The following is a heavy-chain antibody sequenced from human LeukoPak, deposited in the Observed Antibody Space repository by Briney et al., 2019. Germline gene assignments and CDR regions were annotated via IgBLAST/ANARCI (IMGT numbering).Heavy chain of an antibody. CDR1: GYTFTNYD. CDR2: MNPNSANT. Sequence: ASVKVSCKASGYTFTNYDINWVRQATGQGLEWMGWMNPNSANTGYSQKFQGRVTFTRDTSISTAYMELSSLRSEDTAVYYCTIRGVTACLDPWGQGTLVTVSS. J-gene: IGHJ5*02. V-gene: IGHV1-8*03. D-gene: IGHD3-10*01. CDR3: TIRGVTACLDP.